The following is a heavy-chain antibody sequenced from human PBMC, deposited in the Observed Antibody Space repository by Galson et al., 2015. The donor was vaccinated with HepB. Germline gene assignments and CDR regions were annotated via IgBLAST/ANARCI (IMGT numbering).Heavy chain of an antibody. J-gene: IGHJ4*02. Sequence: MHWVRQAPGKGLEWVAFIRYDGSNKYYADSVKGRFTISRDNSKNTLYLQMNSLRAEDTAVYYCARYCSSTSCLRGFDFWGQGTLVTVSS. D-gene: IGHD2-2*01. CDR3: ARYCSSTSCLRGFDF. V-gene: IGHV3-30*02. CDR2: IRYDGSNK.